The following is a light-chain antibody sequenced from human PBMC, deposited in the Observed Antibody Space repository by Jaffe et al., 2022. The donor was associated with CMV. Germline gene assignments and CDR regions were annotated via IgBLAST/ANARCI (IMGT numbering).Light chain of an antibody. V-gene: IGLV2-14*03. CDR3: YSYTTSSTWV. CDR2: DVS. Sequence: QSGLTQPASVSGSPGQSITISCTGTSSDVGGYNYVSWYQQHPGKAPRLMIYDVSNRPSGVSNRFSGSKSGNTASLTISGLEAEDEADYYCYSYTTSSTWVFGGGTKLTVL. J-gene: IGLJ3*02. CDR1: SSDVGGYNY.